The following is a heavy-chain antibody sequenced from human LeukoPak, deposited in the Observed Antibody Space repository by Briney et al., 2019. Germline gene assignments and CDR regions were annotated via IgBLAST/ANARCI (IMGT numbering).Heavy chain of an antibody. J-gene: IGHJ4*02. V-gene: IGHV4-39*02. D-gene: IGHD1-26*01. CDR2: IYYNGKT. CDR3: AREWEILINDY. Sequence: SETLSLTCTVSGGSVTYTNYYWGWIRQPPGKGLQWIGVIYYNGKTYYNPSLKSRVTVAVDTSKNQFSLKLSSVTAADTAVYYCAREWEILINDYWGQGTLVTVSS. CDR1: GGSVTYTNYY.